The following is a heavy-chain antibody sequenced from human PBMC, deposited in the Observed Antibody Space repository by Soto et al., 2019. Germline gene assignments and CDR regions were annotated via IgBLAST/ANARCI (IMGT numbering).Heavy chain of an antibody. V-gene: IGHV1-3*05. D-gene: IGHD6-19*01. Sequence: QVQLVQSGAEEKKPGASVKVSCKASGYTFTSYAMHWVRQAPGQRLEWMGWINAGNGNTKYSQKFQGRVTITRDTSASTAYTELSSLRSEATAVYYCARAVAVPADFDYWGQGTLVTVSS. CDR3: ARAVAVPADFDY. J-gene: IGHJ4*02. CDR1: GYTFTSYA. CDR2: INAGNGNT.